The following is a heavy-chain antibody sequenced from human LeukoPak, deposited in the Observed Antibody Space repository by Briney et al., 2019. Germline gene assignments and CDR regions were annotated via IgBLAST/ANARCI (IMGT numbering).Heavy chain of an antibody. CDR1: GGSISSSSYY. Sequence: SETLSLTCTVSGGSISSSSYYWGWIRQPPGKGLEWIGSIYYSGSTYYNPSLKSRVAISVDTSKNQFSLKLSSVTAADTAVYYCARDIDRLKDIVVVPAANWFDPWGQGTLVTVSS. D-gene: IGHD2-2*01. J-gene: IGHJ5*02. CDR2: IYYSGST. V-gene: IGHV4-39*07. CDR3: ARDIDRLKDIVVVPAANWFDP.